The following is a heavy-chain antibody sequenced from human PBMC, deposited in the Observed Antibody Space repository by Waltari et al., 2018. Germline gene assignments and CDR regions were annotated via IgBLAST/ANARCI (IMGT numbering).Heavy chain of an antibody. CDR1: GFSFDDYG. CDR2: ISWNSDSI. J-gene: IGHJ4*02. Sequence: EVQLVESGGGLVQPGRSLRLSCAASGFSFDDYGMHWVRQAPGKGLEWGSGISWNSDSIGYADSVKCRFTSSRDNAKKSLYLQMNSLRTEDTALYYCAKTHSPVRYYDSSGYYPRGGFDYWGQGTLVTVSS. D-gene: IGHD3-22*01. CDR3: AKTHSPVRYYDSSGYYPRGGFDY. V-gene: IGHV3-9*01.